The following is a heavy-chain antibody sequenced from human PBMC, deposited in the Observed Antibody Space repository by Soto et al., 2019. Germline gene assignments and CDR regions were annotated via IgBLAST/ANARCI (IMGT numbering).Heavy chain of an antibody. CDR3: ARGRSGWLTQYYYYYYGMDV. CDR1: GGSISSSSYY. V-gene: IGHV4-39*01. CDR2: IYYSGST. D-gene: IGHD6-19*01. Sequence: SETLSLTCTVSGGSISSSSYYWGWIRQPPGKGLEWIGSIYYSGSTYYNPSLKSRVTISVDTSKNQFSLKLSSVTAADTAVYYCARGRSGWLTQYYYYYYGMDVWGQGTTVTVSS. J-gene: IGHJ6*02.